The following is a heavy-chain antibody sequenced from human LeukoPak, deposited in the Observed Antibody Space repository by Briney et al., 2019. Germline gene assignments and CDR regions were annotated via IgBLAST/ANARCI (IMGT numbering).Heavy chain of an antibody. Sequence: SVKVSCKASGGTFSSYAISWVRQAPGQGLEWMGGIIPIFGTANYAQKFQGRVTITADESTSTAYMELSSLRSEDTAVYYCARGCSGGSCQLDYWGQGTLVTVSS. CDR2: IIPIFGTA. CDR3: ARGCSGGSCQLDY. J-gene: IGHJ4*02. V-gene: IGHV1-69*13. CDR1: GGTFSSYA. D-gene: IGHD2-15*01.